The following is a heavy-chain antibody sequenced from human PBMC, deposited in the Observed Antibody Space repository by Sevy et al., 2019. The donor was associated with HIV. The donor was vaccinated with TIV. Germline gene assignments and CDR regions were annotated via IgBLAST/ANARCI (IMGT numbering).Heavy chain of an antibody. J-gene: IGHJ4*02. CDR2: INPSGGST. CDR1: GYNFNNYY. Sequence: ASVKVSCKASGYNFNNYYIHWVRQAPGQGLEWMGLINPSGGSTSNAQKFQGRVTMTRDTSTSTVYMELSSLRSEDTAVYYSARVYYYDYSGPGFWGQGTLVTVSS. D-gene: IGHD3-22*01. CDR3: ARVYYYDYSGPGF. V-gene: IGHV1-46*02.